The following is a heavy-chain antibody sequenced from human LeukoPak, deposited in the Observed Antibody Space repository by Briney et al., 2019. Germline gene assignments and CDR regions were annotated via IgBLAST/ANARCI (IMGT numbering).Heavy chain of an antibody. CDR2: INWQGAST. J-gene: IGHJ4*02. CDR3: ARVRGNGYNLFFDY. Sequence: PGGSLRLSCAASGFTFDDYGMSWVRQAPGKGLEWVSGINWQGASTGYADSVKGRFTIARDNAKNSLYLQMTSLRTGDTAVYYCARVRGNGYNLFFDYWGQGTLVTVSS. CDR1: GFTFDDYG. D-gene: IGHD5-24*01. V-gene: IGHV3-20*04.